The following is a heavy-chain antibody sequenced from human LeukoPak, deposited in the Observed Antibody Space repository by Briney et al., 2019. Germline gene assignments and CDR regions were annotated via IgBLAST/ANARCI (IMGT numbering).Heavy chain of an antibody. V-gene: IGHV4-39*01. J-gene: IGHJ4*02. CDR2: IYYSGST. D-gene: IGHD3-22*01. Sequence: PSETLSLTCTVSGGSISSSSYYWGWIRQPPGKGLEWIGSIYYSGSTYYNPSLKSRVTISVDTSKNQFSLKLSSVTAADTAVYYCAGHMGVRYYYDSSGYPYYFDYWGQGTLVTVSS. CDR1: GGSISSSSYY. CDR3: AGHMGVRYYYDSSGYPYYFDY.